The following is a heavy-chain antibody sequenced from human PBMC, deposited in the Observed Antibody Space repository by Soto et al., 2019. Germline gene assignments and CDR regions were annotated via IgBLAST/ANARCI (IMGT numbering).Heavy chain of an antibody. CDR2: ISWNSGSI. CDR1: GFTFDDYA. J-gene: IGHJ4*02. Sequence: DVQLVESGGGLVQPGRSLRLSCAASGFTFDDYAMHWVRQAPGKGLEWVSGISWNSGSIGYADSVKGRFTISRDNAKNSLYLQMNSLRAEDTALYYCAKDAVGYSGYDWPFDYWGQGTLVTVSS. D-gene: IGHD5-12*01. V-gene: IGHV3-9*01. CDR3: AKDAVGYSGYDWPFDY.